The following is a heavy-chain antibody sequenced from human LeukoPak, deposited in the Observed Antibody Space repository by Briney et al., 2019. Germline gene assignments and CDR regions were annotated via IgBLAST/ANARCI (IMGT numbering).Heavy chain of an antibody. CDR2: MNPNSGNT. V-gene: IGHV1-8*01. J-gene: IGHJ3*02. D-gene: IGHD3-22*01. CDR1: GYSFISYD. Sequence: ASVKVSYKASGYSFISYDISWVRQATGQGLEYMGWMNPNSGNTGYAQKFQGRVTMTRNTSISTAYMELSSLRSEDTAVYYCARGFYDTRGYDAFDIWGQGTMVTVSS. CDR3: ARGFYDTRGYDAFDI.